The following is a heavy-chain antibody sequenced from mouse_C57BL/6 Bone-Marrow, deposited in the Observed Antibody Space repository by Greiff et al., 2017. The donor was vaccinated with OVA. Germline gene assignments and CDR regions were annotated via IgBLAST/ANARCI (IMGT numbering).Heavy chain of an antibody. J-gene: IGHJ1*03. CDR2: IWSGGST. CDR3: ARNGYYSDSRYWYFDV. V-gene: IGHV2-2*01. CDR1: GFSFTSYG. D-gene: IGHD2-12*01. Sequence: QVQLQQSGPGLVQPSQSLSITCTVSGFSFTSYGVHWVRQSPGKGLEWLGVIWSGGSTDYNAAFISRLSISKDNSKSQVFFKMNSLRADDTAIYYCARNGYYSDSRYWYFDVWGTGTTVTVSS.